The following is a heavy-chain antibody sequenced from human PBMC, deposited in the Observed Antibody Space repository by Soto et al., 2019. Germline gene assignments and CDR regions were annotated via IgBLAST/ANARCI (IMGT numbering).Heavy chain of an antibody. J-gene: IGHJ5*02. D-gene: IGHD3-10*01. CDR3: AREISAGFGEPWLDP. CDR2: IYSDGRT. Sequence: GGSLRLSCAASGFSVSSNYMTWVRQAPGKGLEWVSIIYSDGRTNYADSVKGRFTISRDNSKNTVYLQMTSLSADDTAVYYCAREISAGFGEPWLDPWGQGTLVT. CDR1: GFSVSSNY. V-gene: IGHV3-53*01.